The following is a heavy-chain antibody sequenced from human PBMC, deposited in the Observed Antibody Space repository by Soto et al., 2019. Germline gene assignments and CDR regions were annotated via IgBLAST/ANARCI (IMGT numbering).Heavy chain of an antibody. Sequence: QLQRQESGPGLVKPSETLSLTCTVSGGSISSSSYYWGWIRQPPGKGLEWIGSIYYSGSTYYNPSLKRRVTIPADPSKNQFPRTLSSVPAADPAVFSCASPLLTWGGFAYWGQGPLVPVSS. V-gene: IGHV4-39*01. CDR3: ASPLLTWGGFAY. CDR1: GGSISSSSYY. CDR2: IYYSGST. D-gene: IGHD3-16*01. J-gene: IGHJ4*02.